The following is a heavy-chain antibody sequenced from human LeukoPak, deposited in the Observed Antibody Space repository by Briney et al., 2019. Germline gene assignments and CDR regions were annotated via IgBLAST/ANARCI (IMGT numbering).Heavy chain of an antibody. CDR1: GFTFSTYG. D-gene: IGHD7-27*01. CDR2: ITGSSTWT. CDR3: ARELVSLGTGYFDL. V-gene: IGHV3-23*01. J-gene: IGHJ2*01. Sequence: GGSLRLSCEAPGFTFSTYGMTWVRQAPGKGLEWVSGITGSSTWTYYADSVKGRFTISRDNSNNTLHLQMNSLRAEDTAIYYCARELVSLGTGYFDLWGRGTLVTVSS.